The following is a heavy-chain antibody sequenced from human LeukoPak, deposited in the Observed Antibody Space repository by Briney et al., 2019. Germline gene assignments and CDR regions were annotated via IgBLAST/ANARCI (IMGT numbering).Heavy chain of an antibody. V-gene: IGHV3-23*01. D-gene: IGHD2-8*01. Sequence: PGGSLRLSCAASGFTFSSYAMSWVRQAPGKGLEWVSAISGSGGSTYYADSVEGRFTIPRDNSKNTLYLQMNSLRAEDTAVYYCAKSSRYCTNGVCPYYFDYWGQGTLVTVSS. J-gene: IGHJ4*02. CDR2: ISGSGGST. CDR3: AKSSRYCTNGVCPYYFDY. CDR1: GFTFSSYA.